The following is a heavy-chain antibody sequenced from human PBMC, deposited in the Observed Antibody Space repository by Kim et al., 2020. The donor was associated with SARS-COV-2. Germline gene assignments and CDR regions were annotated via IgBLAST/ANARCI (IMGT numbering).Heavy chain of an antibody. D-gene: IGHD4-4*01. J-gene: IGHJ6*02. V-gene: IGHV2-70*01. CDR3: ARVLHSYYYGMDV. Sequence: YHTSLKTRLTISKDTSKNQGVLTMTNMDPVDTATYYCARVLHSYYYGMDVWGQGTTVTVSS.